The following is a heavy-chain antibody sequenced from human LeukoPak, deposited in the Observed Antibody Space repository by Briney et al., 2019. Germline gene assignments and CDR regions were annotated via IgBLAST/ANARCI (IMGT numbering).Heavy chain of an antibody. CDR1: GGSFSGYY. V-gene: IGHV4-34*01. J-gene: IGHJ6*02. D-gene: IGHD5-24*01. Sequence: PSETLSLTCAVYGGSFSGYYWSWIRQPPGKGLEWLGEINHSGSTNYNPSLKSRVTISVDTSKSQFSLKMSSVTGADTAVYYCATRRDGYNTYYYYYGMDVWGQGTTVIVSS. CDR2: INHSGST. CDR3: ATRRDGYNTYYYYYGMDV.